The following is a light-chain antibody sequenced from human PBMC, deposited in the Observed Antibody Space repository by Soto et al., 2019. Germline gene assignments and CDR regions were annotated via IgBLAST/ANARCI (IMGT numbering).Light chain of an antibody. CDR1: SGDVGGYNY. J-gene: IGLJ3*02. Sequence: ALTQPRSVSGSPGQSVTISCTGTSGDVGGYNYVSWYQQHPGKAPKLMIFDVSKRPSGVPDRFSGSKSGNTASLTISGLQAEDEAHYYCCSYAGSYSWVFGGGTQLTVL. CDR3: CSYAGSYSWV. CDR2: DVS. V-gene: IGLV2-11*01.